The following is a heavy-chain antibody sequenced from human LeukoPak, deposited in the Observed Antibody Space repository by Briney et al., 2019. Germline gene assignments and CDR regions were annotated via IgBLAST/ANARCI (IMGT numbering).Heavy chain of an antibody. CDR1: GFTFSSYG. CDR2: IWYDGSNK. J-gene: IGHJ3*02. Sequence: GGSLRLSCAASGFTFSSYGMHWVRQAPGKGLEWVAVIWYDGSNKYYADSVKGRFTISRDNSKNTLYQQMNSLRAEDTAVYYCAREIPSAMTAFDIWGQGTMVTVSS. D-gene: IGHD2-2*01. CDR3: AREIPSAMTAFDI. V-gene: IGHV3-33*01.